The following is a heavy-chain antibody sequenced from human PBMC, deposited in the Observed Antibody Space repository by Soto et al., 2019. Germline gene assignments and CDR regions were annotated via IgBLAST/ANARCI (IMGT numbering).Heavy chain of an antibody. CDR1: GYTFTSYA. J-gene: IGHJ6*03. Sequence: ASVKVSCKASGYTFTSYAMHWVRQAPGQRLEWMGWINAGNGNTKYSQKFQGRVTITRDTSASTAYMELSSLRSEDTAVYYCARGPVGVTPYYYYYMDVWGKGTTVTVSS. V-gene: IGHV1-3*01. D-gene: IGHD1-26*01. CDR3: ARGPVGVTPYYYYYMDV. CDR2: INAGNGNT.